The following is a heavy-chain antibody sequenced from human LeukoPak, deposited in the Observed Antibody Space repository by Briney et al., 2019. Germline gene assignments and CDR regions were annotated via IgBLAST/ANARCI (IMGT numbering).Heavy chain of an antibody. D-gene: IGHD3-16*02. CDR1: GGSLISTTYY. CDR3: ARAPRTGAWDMITFGGVIVHAAAFDF. Sequence: SETLSLTCAVSGGSLISTTYYWGWIRQPPGKGLEWIGSIYYSGSTYYNPSLKSRATVSVDMSKNQFSLQLSSVTAADTAVYYCARAPRTGAWDMITFGGVIVHAAAFDFWGQGTMVTVSS. CDR2: IYYSGST. V-gene: IGHV4-39*07. J-gene: IGHJ3*01.